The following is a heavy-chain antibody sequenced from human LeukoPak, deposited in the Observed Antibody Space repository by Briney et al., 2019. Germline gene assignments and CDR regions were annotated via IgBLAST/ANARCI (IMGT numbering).Heavy chain of an antibody. D-gene: IGHD3-22*01. Sequence: SETLSLTCTVSGGSISSYYWSWIRQPPGKGLEWIGYIYYSGSTNYNPSLKSRVTISVDTSKNQFSLKLSSVTAADTAVYYCARGGYYSLYFDYWGQGTLVTVSS. CDR2: IYYSGST. V-gene: IGHV4-59*01. J-gene: IGHJ4*02. CDR1: GGSISSYY. CDR3: ARGGYYSLYFDY.